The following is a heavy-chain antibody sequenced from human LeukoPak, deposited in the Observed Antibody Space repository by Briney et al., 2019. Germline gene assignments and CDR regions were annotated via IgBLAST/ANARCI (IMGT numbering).Heavy chain of an antibody. D-gene: IGHD2-2*01. J-gene: IGHJ6*02. Sequence: SETLSLTCTVSGGSISSGDYYWSWIRQPPGKGLEWIGYVYYSGSTYYNPSLKSRVTISVDTSKNQFSLKLSSVTAADTAVYYCARQCSSTSCYGYYGMDVWGQGTTVTVSS. CDR1: GGSISSGDYY. CDR3: ARQCSSTSCYGYYGMDV. CDR2: VYYSGST. V-gene: IGHV4-30-4*01.